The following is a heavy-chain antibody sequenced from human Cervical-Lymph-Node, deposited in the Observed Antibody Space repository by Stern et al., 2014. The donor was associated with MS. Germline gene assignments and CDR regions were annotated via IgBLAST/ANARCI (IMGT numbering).Heavy chain of an antibody. J-gene: IGHJ6*02. Sequence: EVQLVESGGGLVQPGGSLRLSCAASGFIFSSYWMHWVRQVPGKGLVWVSRIGTVGRRTTYDDSVKGRFTVSRDNAKNTLYLQMNSLRAEDTGVYYCARGKDCSGTKCPQQYYGMDLWGQETTVTVSS. CDR1: GFIFSSYW. D-gene: IGHD2-15*01. CDR2: IGTVGRRT. CDR3: ARGKDCSGTKCPQQYYGMDL. V-gene: IGHV3-74*01.